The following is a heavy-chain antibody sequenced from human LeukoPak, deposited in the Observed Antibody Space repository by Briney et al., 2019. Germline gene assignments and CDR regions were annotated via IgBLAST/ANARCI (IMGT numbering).Heavy chain of an antibody. Sequence: GESLKISCKGSGYSFTSYWIGRVRQMPGKGLEWMGIIYPGDSDTRYSPSFQGQVTISADKSVSTAYLQWSSLKASDTAMYYCAKILAIATAAYDAFDIWGQGTMVTVSS. CDR1: GYSFTSYW. D-gene: IGHD6-13*01. V-gene: IGHV5-51*01. J-gene: IGHJ3*02. CDR2: IYPGDSDT. CDR3: AKILAIATAAYDAFDI.